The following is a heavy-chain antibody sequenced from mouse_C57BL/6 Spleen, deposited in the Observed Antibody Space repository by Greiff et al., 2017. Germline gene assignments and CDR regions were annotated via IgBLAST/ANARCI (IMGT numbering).Heavy chain of an antibody. CDR1: GYTFTSYW. D-gene: IGHD1-1*01. V-gene: IGHV1-69*01. CDR2: IDPSDSYT. J-gene: IGHJ1*03. CDR3: SKVLVVSNWYFDV. Sequence: QVQLQQPGAELVMPGASVKLSCKASGYTFTSYWMHWVKPRPGQGLEWIGEIDPSDSYTNYNQKFKGKSTLTVDKSSSTAYMQLSSLTSEDSAVYYGSKVLVVSNWYFDVWGTGTTVTVSS.